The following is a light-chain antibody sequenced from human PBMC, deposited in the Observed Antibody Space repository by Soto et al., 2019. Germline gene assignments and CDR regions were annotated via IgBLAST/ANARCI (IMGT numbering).Light chain of an antibody. J-gene: IGKJ4*01. CDR3: QQYNNWPFLT. Sequence: DIVMTEPPATLSWSLGDGATLSCRSSQSVSSNLAWYQLKPGQAPRLLLYGASTRATGIPARFSGSGSGTEFTLTISSLQSEDSAIYYCQQYNNWPFLTFGGGTKVDI. CDR1: QSVSSN. CDR2: GAS. V-gene: IGKV3-15*01.